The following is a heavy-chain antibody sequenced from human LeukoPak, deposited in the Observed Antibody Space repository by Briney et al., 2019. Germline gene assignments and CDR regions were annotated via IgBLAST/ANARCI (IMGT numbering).Heavy chain of an antibody. D-gene: IGHD6-19*01. CDR3: AKSVSGWSAFDY. J-gene: IGHJ4*02. Sequence: PGGSLRLSCAASGFTFSTYAMSWVRQAPGKGLEWVSAISGSAGTTYYADSVKGRFTISRDNSKNTLYLQMNSLRAEDTAVYYCAKSVSGWSAFDYWGQGTLVTVSS. CDR1: GFTFSTYA. V-gene: IGHV3-23*01. CDR2: ISGSAGTT.